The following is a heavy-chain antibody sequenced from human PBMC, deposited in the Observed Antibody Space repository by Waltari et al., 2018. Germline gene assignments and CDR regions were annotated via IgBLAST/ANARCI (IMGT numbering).Heavy chain of an antibody. CDR2: ISYDGSNK. CDR3: ARDLRLESGSIDY. J-gene: IGHJ4*02. D-gene: IGHD3-3*01. Sequence: QVQLVESGGGVVQPGRSPRLSCAASGFTFSSYAMHWVRQAPGKGLEWVAVISYDGSNKYYADSVKGRFTISRDNSKNTLYLQMNSLRAEDTAVYYCARDLRLESGSIDYWGQGTLVTVSS. CDR1: GFTFSSYA. V-gene: IGHV3-30-3*01.